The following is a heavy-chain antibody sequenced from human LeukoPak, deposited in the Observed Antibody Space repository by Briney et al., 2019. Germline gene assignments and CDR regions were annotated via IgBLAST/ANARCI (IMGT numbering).Heavy chain of an antibody. D-gene: IGHD3-3*01. CDR3: AKDTLDFSRSSPGDY. Sequence: PGRSLRLSCAASGFTFSNYGMHWVRQAPRKGLEWVAVISHDGGDEYYADSVKGRFTLSRDNSKNTLYLQMNSLRVEDTAVYYCAKDTLDFSRSSPGDYWGQGTLVTVSS. CDR2: ISHDGGDE. V-gene: IGHV3-30*18. J-gene: IGHJ4*02. CDR1: GFTFSNYG.